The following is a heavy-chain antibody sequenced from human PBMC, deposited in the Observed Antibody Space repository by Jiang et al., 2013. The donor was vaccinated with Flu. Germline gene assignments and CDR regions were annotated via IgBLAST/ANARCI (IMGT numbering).Heavy chain of an antibody. CDR2: INHSGST. J-gene: IGHJ4*02. CDR3: ARMPHSGWYLDY. V-gene: IGHV4-34*01. Sequence: LLKPSETLSLTCAVYGGSFSGYYWSWIRQPPGEGLEWIGEINHSGSTNYNPSLKSRVTISVDTSKNQFSLKLSSVTAADTAVYYCARMPHSGWYLDYWGQGTLVTVSS. D-gene: IGHD6-19*01. CDR1: GGSFSGYY.